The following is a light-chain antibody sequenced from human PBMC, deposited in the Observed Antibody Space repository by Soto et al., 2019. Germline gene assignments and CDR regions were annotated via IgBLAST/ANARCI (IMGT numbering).Light chain of an antibody. J-gene: IGLJ1*01. CDR3: SSYTSTSTLYV. Sequence: QSALTQPASVSGSPGQSITMSCTGTSSDIGGYNYVSWYQQHPGKVPKLIIYDVSNRPSGVSNRFSGSKSGNAASLTISGLQAEDEADYYCSSYTSTSTLYVFGTGTKVTVL. CDR2: DVS. CDR1: SSDIGGYNY. V-gene: IGLV2-14*03.